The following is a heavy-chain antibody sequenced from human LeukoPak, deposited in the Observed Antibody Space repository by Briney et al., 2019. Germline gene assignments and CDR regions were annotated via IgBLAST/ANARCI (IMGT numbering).Heavy chain of an antibody. Sequence: ASVKVSCKASGYTFTGYYMHWVRQAPGQGLEWMGWINPNSGGTNYAQKFQGRVTMTEDTSTDTAYMELSSLRSEDTAVYYCATARQWLEFFDYWGQGTLVTVSS. CDR2: INPNSGGT. J-gene: IGHJ4*02. CDR1: GYTFTGYY. V-gene: IGHV1-2*02. D-gene: IGHD6-19*01. CDR3: ATARQWLEFFDY.